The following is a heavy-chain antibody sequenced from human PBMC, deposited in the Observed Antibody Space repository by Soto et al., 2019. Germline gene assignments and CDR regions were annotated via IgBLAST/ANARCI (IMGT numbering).Heavy chain of an antibody. Sequence: GGSLRLSCAASGFTFSSYAMSWVRQAPGKGLEWVSAISGSGGSTYYADSVKGRFTISRDNSKNTLYLQMNSLRAEDTAVYYCAKDHLITPVLRYFDWLPTTNWFDPWGQGTLVTVSS. J-gene: IGHJ5*02. V-gene: IGHV3-23*01. CDR3: AKDHLITPVLRYFDWLPTTNWFDP. CDR1: GFTFSSYA. D-gene: IGHD3-9*01. CDR2: ISGSGGST.